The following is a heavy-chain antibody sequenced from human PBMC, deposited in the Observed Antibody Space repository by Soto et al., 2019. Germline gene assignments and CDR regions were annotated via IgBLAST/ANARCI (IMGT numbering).Heavy chain of an antibody. CDR3: ARAQNLGIAVGPWYFDY. CDR2: ISYDGNNK. Sequence: GGSLRLSCAASGFTYSTYTMHWVRQAPGKGLEWVAVISYDGNNKFYADSVKGRFTISRDSTKQTLYLQMNSLRPDGTAMYYCARAQNLGIAVGPWYFDYWGQGT. V-gene: IGHV3-30-3*01. J-gene: IGHJ4*02. D-gene: IGHD6-19*01. CDR1: GFTYSTYT.